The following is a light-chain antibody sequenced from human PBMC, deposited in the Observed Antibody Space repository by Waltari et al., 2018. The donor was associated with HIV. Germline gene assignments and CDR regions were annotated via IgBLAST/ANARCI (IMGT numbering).Light chain of an antibody. Sequence: QSVLTQPPSVSAAPGQKVFISCSGSSSNIGNNYVSWYQQLPGTAPKLLMYDSNKRPSGIPDLFSGSKSGPSATLAITGLQTGDEADYYCVTWDFSLSAVVFGGGTKLTVL. J-gene: IGLJ3*02. CDR2: DSN. CDR3: VTWDFSLSAVV. CDR1: SSNIGNNY. V-gene: IGLV1-51*01.